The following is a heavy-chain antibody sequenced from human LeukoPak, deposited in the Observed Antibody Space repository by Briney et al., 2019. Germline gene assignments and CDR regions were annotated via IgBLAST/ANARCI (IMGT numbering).Heavy chain of an antibody. D-gene: IGHD5-24*01. J-gene: IGHJ4*02. CDR2: IKQDGSEK. CDR1: GFTFSSYW. CDR3: ATLGGRWLQFFNY. Sequence: GGSLRLSCAASGFTFSSYWMSWVRQAPGKGLEWVANIKQDGSEKYYVDSVKGRFTISRDNAKNSLYLQMNSLRAEDTAVYYCATLGGRWLQFFNYWGKGTLATVSS. V-gene: IGHV3-7*01.